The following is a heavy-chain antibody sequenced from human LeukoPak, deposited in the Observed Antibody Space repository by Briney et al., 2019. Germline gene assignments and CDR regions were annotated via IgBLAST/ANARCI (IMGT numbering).Heavy chain of an antibody. Sequence: SETLSLTCTVSGGSISSYYWSWIRQPAGKGLEWIGRIYTSGSTNYNPSLKSRVTMSVDTSKNQFSLKLSSVTAADTAVCYCARDVRRAYYGSGSSYWFDPWGQGTLVTVPS. V-gene: IGHV4-4*07. CDR1: GGSISSYY. CDR3: ARDVRRAYYGSGSSYWFDP. CDR2: IYTSGST. J-gene: IGHJ5*02. D-gene: IGHD3-10*01.